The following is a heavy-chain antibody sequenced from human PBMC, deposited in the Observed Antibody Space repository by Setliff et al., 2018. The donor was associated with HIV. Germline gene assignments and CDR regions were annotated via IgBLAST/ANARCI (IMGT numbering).Heavy chain of an antibody. J-gene: IGHJ6*03. Sequence: KTSETLSLTCTVSGGSISSYYGSWIRQSAGKGLEWIGRIYSSGSTNYNPSLKSRLTMSVDTSNNQFSLSLISMTAADSAVYYCARLGDNSDWRSNYFFYYMDVWGKGTTVTVSS. D-gene: IGHD3-22*01. CDR2: IYSSGST. CDR3: ARLGDNSDWRSNYFFYYMDV. V-gene: IGHV4-4*07. CDR1: GGSISSYY.